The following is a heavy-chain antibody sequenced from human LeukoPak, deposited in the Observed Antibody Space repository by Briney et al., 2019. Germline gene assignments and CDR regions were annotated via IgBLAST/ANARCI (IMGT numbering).Heavy chain of an antibody. J-gene: IGHJ1*01. D-gene: IGHD6-6*01. CDR1: GFTFRNYG. CDR2: ISYDGSNK. Sequence: GGSLRLSCAASGFTFRNYGMHWVRQAPGKGLEWVSIISYDGSNKYYADSVKGRFTISRDNSKNTLYLQMNSLRAEDTAVYYCAKEEGYRVYQRSEYFQHWGQGTLVTVPS. CDR3: AKEEGYRVYQRSEYFQH. V-gene: IGHV3-30*18.